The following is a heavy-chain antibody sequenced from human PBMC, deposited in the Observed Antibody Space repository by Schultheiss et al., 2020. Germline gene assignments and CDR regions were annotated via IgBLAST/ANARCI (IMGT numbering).Heavy chain of an antibody. CDR3: ARDSRGPFDY. CDR2: IWYDGSNK. Sequence: SMRLSCAASGFTFSSYGMHWVRQAPGKGLEWVAVIWYDGSNKYYADSVKGRFTISRDNAKNSLYLQMNSLRAEDTAVYYCARDSRGPFDYWGQGTLVTVAS. CDR1: GFTFSSYG. J-gene: IGHJ4*02. V-gene: IGHV3-33*01.